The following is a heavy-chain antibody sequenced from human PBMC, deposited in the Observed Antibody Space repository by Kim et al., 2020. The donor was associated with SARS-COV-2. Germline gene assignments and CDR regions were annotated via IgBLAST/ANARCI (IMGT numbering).Heavy chain of an antibody. Sequence: EQKVQGRVTMTRETSTSTVYMELSSLRSEDTAVYYCARDPIAAAGVFDYWGQGTLVTVSS. J-gene: IGHJ4*02. CDR3: ARDPIAAAGVFDY. V-gene: IGHV1-46*01. D-gene: IGHD6-13*01.